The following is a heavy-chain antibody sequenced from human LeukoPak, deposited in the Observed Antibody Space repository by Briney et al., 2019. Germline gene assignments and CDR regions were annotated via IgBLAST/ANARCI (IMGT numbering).Heavy chain of an antibody. CDR3: ARVQKRITMIVVATPGAFDI. Sequence: SETLSLTCTVSGGSISSYYWSWIRQPAGKGLEWIGRIYTSGSTNYNPSLKSRVTMSVDTSKNQFSLKLSSVTAADTAVYYCARVQKRITMIVVATPGAFDIWGQGTMVTVSS. V-gene: IGHV4-4*07. CDR2: IYTSGST. D-gene: IGHD3-22*01. CDR1: GGSISSYY. J-gene: IGHJ3*02.